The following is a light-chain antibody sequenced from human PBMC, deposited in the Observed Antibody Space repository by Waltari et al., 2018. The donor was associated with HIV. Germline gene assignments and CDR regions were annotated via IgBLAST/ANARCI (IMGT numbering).Light chain of an antibody. Sequence: EIVLTQSPATLSLSPGERATLSCRASQSVSSYLAWYQQKPGQAPRLLIYDASNRATGIPARFSGSGSGTDFTLTISSLEPEDFAVYYCQQRSNWPHLTFGGGTKVEIK. V-gene: IGKV3-11*01. J-gene: IGKJ4*01. CDR1: QSVSSY. CDR2: DAS. CDR3: QQRSNWPHLT.